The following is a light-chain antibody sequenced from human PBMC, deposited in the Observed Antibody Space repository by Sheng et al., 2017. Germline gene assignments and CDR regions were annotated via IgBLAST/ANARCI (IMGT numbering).Light chain of an antibody. CDR3: SSYTSSSTLV. CDR1: SNDIGAYNY. V-gene: IGLV2-14*03. Sequence: QSALTQPASVSGSPGQSVTISCTGTSNDIGAYNYVSWYQRHPGKAPKLIIYDVTNRPSGVSDRFSGSKSGNTASLTISGLQAEDEADYYCSSYTSSSTLVFGGGTKLTVL. J-gene: IGLJ2*01. CDR2: DVT.